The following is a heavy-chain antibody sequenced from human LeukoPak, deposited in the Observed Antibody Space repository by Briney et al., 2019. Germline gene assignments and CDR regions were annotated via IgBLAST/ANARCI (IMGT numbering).Heavy chain of an antibody. V-gene: IGHV1-46*01. J-gene: IGHJ6*03. CDR2: INPSGGTT. CDR3: ARGRGPPNTNRDFYYYYYMDV. D-gene: IGHD3-10*01. CDR1: GYTFTNYY. Sequence: ASVKVSCKASGYTFTNYYIHWVRQAPGQGLEWMGLINPSGGTTNCAQKFQDRITITRDTSATTAYMELSNLRSEDMALYYCARGRGPPNTNRDFYYYYYMDVWGTGTTVTVSS.